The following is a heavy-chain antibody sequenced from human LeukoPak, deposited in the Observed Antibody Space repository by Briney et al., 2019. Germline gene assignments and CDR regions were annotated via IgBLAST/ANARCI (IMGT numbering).Heavy chain of an antibody. CDR2: ISSSSSYI. D-gene: IGHD2-15*01. V-gene: IGHV3-21*01. J-gene: IGHJ4*02. CDR3: ARVRCSGGSCYSVSSDY. Sequence: GGSLRLSCAASGFTFSSYSMNWVRQAPGKGLEWVSSISSSSSYIYYADSVKGRFTISRDNAKNSLYLQMNSLRAEDTAVYYCARVRCSGGSCYSVSSDYWGQGTLVAVSS. CDR1: GFTFSSYS.